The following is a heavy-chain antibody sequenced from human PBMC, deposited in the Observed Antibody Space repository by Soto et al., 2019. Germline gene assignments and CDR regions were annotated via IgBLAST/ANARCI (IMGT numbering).Heavy chain of an antibody. Sequence: PSETLSLTCAVSGGSISSSNWWSWVRQPPGKGLEWIGEIYHSGSTNYNPSLKSRVTISVDKSKNQFSPKLSSVTAADTAVYYCARVLAAAGTRDFDYWGQGTLVTVSS. J-gene: IGHJ4*02. V-gene: IGHV4-4*02. CDR3: ARVLAAAGTRDFDY. CDR2: IYHSGST. CDR1: GGSISSSNW. D-gene: IGHD6-13*01.